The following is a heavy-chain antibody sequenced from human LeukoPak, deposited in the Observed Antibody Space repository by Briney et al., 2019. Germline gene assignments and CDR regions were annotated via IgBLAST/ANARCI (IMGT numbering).Heavy chain of an antibody. CDR2: VWYDGSKK. J-gene: IGHJ6*03. V-gene: IGHV3-33*01. CDR3: ARDKNYYMDV. Sequence: PGGSLRLSCAASGFTFSSNGMHWVRQAPGKGLEWVAVVWYDGSKKYYADSVKGRFTISRDNSKNTLDLQMDSLRAEDTAVYYCARDKNYYMDVWGKGTTVTVSS. CDR1: GFTFSSNG.